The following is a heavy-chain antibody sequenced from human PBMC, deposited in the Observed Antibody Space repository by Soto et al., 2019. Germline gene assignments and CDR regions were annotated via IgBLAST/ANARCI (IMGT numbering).Heavy chain of an antibody. CDR2: IIPIVGTA. CDR1: GGTFSSYA. V-gene: IGHV1-69*13. D-gene: IGHD2-2*01. Sequence: SVKVSCEASGGTFSSYAISWVRQAPGQGLEWMGGIIPIVGTANYAQKFQGRVTITADESTSTAYMELSSLRSEDTAVYYCARWIGYCRSTSCYDYYYGMDVWGQGSTVTVYS. J-gene: IGHJ6*02. CDR3: ARWIGYCRSTSCYDYYYGMDV.